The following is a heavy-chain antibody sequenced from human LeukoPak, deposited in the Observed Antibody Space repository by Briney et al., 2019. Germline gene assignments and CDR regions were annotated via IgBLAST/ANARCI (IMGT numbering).Heavy chain of an antibody. J-gene: IGHJ3*02. CDR2: ISYSGRT. V-gene: IGHV4-59*08. CDR1: GGSISGYN. D-gene: IGHD3-16*02. CDR3: ARRDYRGILPYAFDI. Sequence: SETLSLTCTVSGGSISGYNWGWIRQPPGKGLEWIGYISYSGRTNYNPSLKSRVTMSVDTSKNQFSLRLSSVTAADTAVYYCARRDYRGILPYAFDIWGQGTLVTVSS.